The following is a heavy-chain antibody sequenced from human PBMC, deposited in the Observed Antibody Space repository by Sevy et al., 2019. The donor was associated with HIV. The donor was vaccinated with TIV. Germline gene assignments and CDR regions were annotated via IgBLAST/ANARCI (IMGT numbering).Heavy chain of an antibody. CDR2: IYYSGST. CDR3: ARHRVLYYYYGMDV. J-gene: IGHJ6*02. V-gene: IGHV4-59*13. CDR1: GGSISSYY. Sequence: SENLSLTCTVSGGSISSYYWSWIRQPPGKGLEWIGYIYYSGSTNYNPSLKSRVTISVDTSKNQFYLKLSSVTAADTASYYWARHRVLYYYYGMDVWGQGTTVTVSS. D-gene: IGHD1-1*01.